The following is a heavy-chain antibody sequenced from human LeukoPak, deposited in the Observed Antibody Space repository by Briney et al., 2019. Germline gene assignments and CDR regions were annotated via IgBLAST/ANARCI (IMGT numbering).Heavy chain of an antibody. CDR1: GFTFSSYE. Sequence: QAGGSLRLSCAASGFTFSSYEMNWVRQAPGKGLECVSYISSSGSTIYYADSVKGRFTISRDNAKNSLYLQMNSLRAEHTAVYYCARVGWRGSSSGWYGFDYWGQGALVTVSS. D-gene: IGHD6-19*01. CDR3: ARVGWRGSSSGWYGFDY. CDR2: ISSSGSTI. V-gene: IGHV3-48*03. J-gene: IGHJ4*02.